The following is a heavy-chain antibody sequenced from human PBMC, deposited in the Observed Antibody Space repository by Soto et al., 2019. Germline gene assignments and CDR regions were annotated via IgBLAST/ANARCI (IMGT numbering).Heavy chain of an antibody. D-gene: IGHD3-22*01. V-gene: IGHV3-23*01. CDR1: GFTFDNFA. CDR2: ISGGGGGK. Sequence: EVRLLESGGGLEQPRGSLRLSCTTSGFTFDNFAMSWVRQAPGRGLEWVSAISGGGGGKYYADSVKGRFIISRDNSKNTVYLQLNGLRTEDTAVYYCAKDVHYDSRGGLDYWGQGTLVSVSS. CDR3: AKDVHYDSRGGLDY. J-gene: IGHJ4*02.